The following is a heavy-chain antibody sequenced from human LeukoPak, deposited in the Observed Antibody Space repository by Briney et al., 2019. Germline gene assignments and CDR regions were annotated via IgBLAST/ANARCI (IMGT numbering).Heavy chain of an antibody. D-gene: IGHD5-18*01. V-gene: IGHV3-7*01. J-gene: IGHJ4*02. CDR2: IKKSGSET. Sequence: PGGSLTLSCAASGFPFSPDWMSWVRQAPGKGLEWVAMIKKSGSETHYVDSVKGRFTISRDSARNSLYLQMSSLKADDTAVYYCASLDTAATRTGGYWGQGTLVTVSS. CDR1: GFPFSPDW. CDR3: ASLDTAATRTGGY.